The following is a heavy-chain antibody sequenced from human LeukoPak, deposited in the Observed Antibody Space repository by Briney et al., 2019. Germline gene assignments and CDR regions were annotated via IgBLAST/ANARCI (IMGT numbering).Heavy chain of an antibody. CDR2: IGSVYKT. CDR1: GFTIGGLA. J-gene: IGHJ6*02. V-gene: IGHV3-23*01. D-gene: IGHD3-10*02. Sequence: GGSLRLSCAASGFTIGGLAMTWVRQAPGEGMEWDPSIGSVYKTHYSAPGKGRFPISRDNSQSTVFLQMNSLRAEDTALYYCAKDLHYYVAMDVWGQGTAVTVSS. CDR3: AKDLHYYVAMDV.